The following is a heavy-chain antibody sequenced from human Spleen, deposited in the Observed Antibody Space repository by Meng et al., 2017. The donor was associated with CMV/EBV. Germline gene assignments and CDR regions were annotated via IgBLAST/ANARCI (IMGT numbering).Heavy chain of an antibody. CDR2: ISYDGSNK. V-gene: IGHV3-30-3*01. CDR3: ARVDCSGDSCYSGSLDY. J-gene: IGHJ4*02. Sequence: GESLKISCAASGFTFRSYTIHWVRQAPGKGLEWVAVISYDGSNKYYADSVKGRFTISRDNSKNTLYLQMNSLRAEDTAVYYYARVDCSGDSCYSGSLDYWGQGTLVTVSS. D-gene: IGHD2-15*01. CDR1: GFTFRSYT.